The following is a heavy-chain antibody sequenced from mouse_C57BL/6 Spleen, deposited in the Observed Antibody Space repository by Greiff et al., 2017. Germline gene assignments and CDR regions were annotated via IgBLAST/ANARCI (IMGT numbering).Heavy chain of an antibody. J-gene: IGHJ4*01. D-gene: IGHD1-1*01. Sequence: QVQLQQSGAELARPGASVKLSCKASGYTFTSYGISWVKQRTGQGLEWIGEIYPRSGNTYYNEKFKGKATLTADKSSSTAYMELRSLTSEDSAVYFCAGGVGFYYYGSSPYYYAMDYWGQGTSVTVSS. V-gene: IGHV1-81*01. CDR2: IYPRSGNT. CDR3: AGGVGFYYYGSSPYYYAMDY. CDR1: GYTFTSYG.